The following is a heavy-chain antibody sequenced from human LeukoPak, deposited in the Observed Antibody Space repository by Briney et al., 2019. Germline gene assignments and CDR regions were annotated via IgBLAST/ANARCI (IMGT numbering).Heavy chain of an antibody. CDR3: ARLCSSTSCYGVGY. D-gene: IGHD2-2*01. CDR1: GGSISSSTYY. Sequence: SETLSLTCIVSGGSISSSTYYWGWIRQPPGKGLEWIGEINDSGSTNYNPSLKSRVTISVDTSKNTCSLKLRSVTAADTAAFYCARLCSSTSCYGVGYWGQETLVTVSS. CDR2: INDSGST. V-gene: IGHV4-39*01. J-gene: IGHJ4*02.